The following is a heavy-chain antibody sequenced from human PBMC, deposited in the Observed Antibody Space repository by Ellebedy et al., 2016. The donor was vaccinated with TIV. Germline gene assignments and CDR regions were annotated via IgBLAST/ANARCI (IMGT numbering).Heavy chain of an antibody. D-gene: IGHD3-10*01. CDR1: GGSFSGYY. V-gene: IGHV4-34*01. Sequence: SETLSLTCAVSGGSFSGYYWSWIRQPPGKGLEWIGEINHSGSTNYNPSLKSRVTISVDTSKNQFSLKLSSVTAADTAVYYCASVAGSGQFNYWGQGTLVTVSS. CDR3: ASVAGSGQFNY. J-gene: IGHJ4*02. CDR2: INHSGST.